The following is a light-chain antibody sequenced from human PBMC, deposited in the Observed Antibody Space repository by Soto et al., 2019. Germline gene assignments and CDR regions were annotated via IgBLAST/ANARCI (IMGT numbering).Light chain of an antibody. CDR3: QQYADTPIT. CDR2: GAS. V-gene: IGKV3-20*01. J-gene: IGKJ5*01. Sequence: ETVLTQSLGTLSLSPGERATLSCRASQSVHNNYLAWYQQNPGQAPRLLVYGASSRATGIPDRFSGSGSGTDFTLTISGLEPEDFAVYYCQQYADTPITFGQGTRLDI. CDR1: QSVHNNY.